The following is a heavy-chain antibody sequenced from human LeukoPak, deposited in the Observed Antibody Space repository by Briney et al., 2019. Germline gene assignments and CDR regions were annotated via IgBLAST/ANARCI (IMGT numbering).Heavy chain of an antibody. V-gene: IGHV4-34*01. D-gene: IGHD3-22*01. CDR2: INHSGST. CDR3: ARRSVAYSYDSSGYSPVYYFDY. J-gene: IGHJ4*02. CDR1: GGSFSGYY. Sequence: SETLSLTCAVYGGSFSGYYWSWIRQPPGKGLEWIGEINHSGSTNYNPSLKSRVTISVDTSKNQFSLKLSSVTAADTAVYYCARRSVAYSYDSSGYSPVYYFDYWGQGTLVTVSS.